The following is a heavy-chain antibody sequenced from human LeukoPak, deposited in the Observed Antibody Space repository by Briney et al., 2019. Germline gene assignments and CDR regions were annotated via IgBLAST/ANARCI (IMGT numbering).Heavy chain of an antibody. CDR1: GLTFSNAW. V-gene: IGHV3-15*01. Sequence: GGSLRLSCVASGLTFSNAWMNWVRQAPGKGLEWVGRIKSNTDGGTTDYAAPVKGRFTISRDDSKNTLYLQMNGLKAEDTALYYCTTDLTIFGVVGGDYWGQGTLVTVSS. CDR2: IKSNTDGGTT. D-gene: IGHD3-3*01. J-gene: IGHJ4*02. CDR3: TTDLTIFGVVGGDY.